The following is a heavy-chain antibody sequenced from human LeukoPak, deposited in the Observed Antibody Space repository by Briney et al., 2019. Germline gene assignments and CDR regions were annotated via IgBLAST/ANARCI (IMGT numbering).Heavy chain of an antibody. J-gene: IGHJ6*02. CDR2: IYYSGST. Sequence: PSETLSLTCTVSGGSISSYYWSWIRQPPGKGLEWIGYIYYSGSTNYNPSLKSRVTISVDTSKNQFSLKLSSVTAVDTAVYYCARSSPYYYDSSGYYGWYYYYGMDVWGQGTTVTVSS. CDR1: GGSISSYY. D-gene: IGHD3-22*01. V-gene: IGHV4-59*01. CDR3: ARSSPYYYDSSGYYGWYYYYGMDV.